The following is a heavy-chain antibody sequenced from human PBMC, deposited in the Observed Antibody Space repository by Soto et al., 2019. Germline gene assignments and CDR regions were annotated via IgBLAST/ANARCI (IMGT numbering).Heavy chain of an antibody. J-gene: IGHJ3*02. CDR1: GGSISSSSYY. V-gene: IGHV4-39*01. D-gene: IGHD3-22*01. Sequence: SETLSLTCTVSGGSISSSSYYWGWIRQPPGKGLEWIGSIYYSGSTYYNPSLKSRVTISVGTSKNQFSLKLSSVTAADTAVYYCAICGDYYDSSGPAAFDIWGQGTMVTVSS. CDR2: IYYSGST. CDR3: AICGDYYDSSGPAAFDI.